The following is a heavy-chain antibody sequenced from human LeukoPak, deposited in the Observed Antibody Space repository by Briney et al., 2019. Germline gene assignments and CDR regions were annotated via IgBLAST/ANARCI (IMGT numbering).Heavy chain of an antibody. D-gene: IGHD3-10*01. CDR3: ARDVYYGSGSPRLDY. J-gene: IGHJ4*02. Sequence: PGGSLRLSCAASGFTFSSYWMSWVRQAPGKGLEWVANIKQDGSEKYYADSVKGRFTISRDNAKNSLYLQMNSLRVEDTGVYYCARDVYYGSGSPRLDYWGQGTLVTVSS. CDR1: GFTFSSYW. CDR2: IKQDGSEK. V-gene: IGHV3-7*01.